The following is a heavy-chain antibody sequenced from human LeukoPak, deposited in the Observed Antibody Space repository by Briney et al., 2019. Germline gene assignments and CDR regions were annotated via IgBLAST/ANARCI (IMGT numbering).Heavy chain of an antibody. CDR3: AKWQMTTASSFDY. Sequence: GGSLRLSCAASGFTFSRYAMSWVRQAPGKGLEWVSGFSGSGGSTFNADSVKGRFTISRDDSKNTLYLQMNSLRAEDTAVYYCAKWQMTTASSFDYWGQGTLVTVSS. CDR1: GFTFSRYA. CDR2: FSGSGGST. D-gene: IGHD1-1*01. V-gene: IGHV3-23*01. J-gene: IGHJ4*02.